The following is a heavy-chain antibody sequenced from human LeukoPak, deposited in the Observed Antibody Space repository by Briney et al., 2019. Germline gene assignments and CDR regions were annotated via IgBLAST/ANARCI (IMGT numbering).Heavy chain of an antibody. J-gene: IGHJ3*02. CDR2: ISGSGGST. CDR1: GFTFSSYA. V-gene: IGHV3-23*01. Sequence: PGGSLRLSCAASGFTFSSYAMSWVRQAPGKGLEWVSAISGSGGSTYYADSVKGRFTISRDNSKNTLYLQMNSLRAEDTAVYYCARAMDIVVVPAAIVDAFDIWGQGTMVTVSS. D-gene: IGHD2-2*03. CDR3: ARAMDIVVVPAAIVDAFDI.